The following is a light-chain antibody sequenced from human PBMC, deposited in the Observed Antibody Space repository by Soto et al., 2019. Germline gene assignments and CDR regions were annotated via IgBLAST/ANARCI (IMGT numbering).Light chain of an antibody. Sequence: QSVLTQPASVSGSPGQAITISCSGTSSDVGAFNYASWYQQHPGKAPKLMIYDVSNRPSGVSNRFSGSKSGNTASLTISGLRAEDEADYYCNSYTSNNTYVFGTGTKLTVL. J-gene: IGLJ1*01. V-gene: IGLV2-14*03. CDR1: SSDVGAFNY. CDR3: NSYTSNNTYV. CDR2: DVS.